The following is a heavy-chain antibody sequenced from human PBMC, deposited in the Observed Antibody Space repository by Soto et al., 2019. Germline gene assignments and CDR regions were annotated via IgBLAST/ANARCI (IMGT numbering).Heavy chain of an antibody. Sequence: GGSLRLSCTASGFTFGDYAMSWFRQAPGKGLEWVGFIRSKAYGGTTEYAASVEGRFTISRDDSKSIAYLQMNSLKTEDTAVYYCTRAMVRGVIIEDFDYWGQGSLVTVSS. D-gene: IGHD3-10*01. CDR2: IRSKAYGGTT. V-gene: IGHV3-49*03. CDR1: GFTFGDYA. J-gene: IGHJ4*02. CDR3: TRAMVRGVIIEDFDY.